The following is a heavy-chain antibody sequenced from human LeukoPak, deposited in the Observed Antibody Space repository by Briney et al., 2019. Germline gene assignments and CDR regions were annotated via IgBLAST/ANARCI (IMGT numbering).Heavy chain of an antibody. Sequence: ASVKVSCKASGYTFTSYYMHWVRQAPGQGLEWMGIINPSGGSISYAQKFQGRVTMTRDTSTSTVYMELSSLRSEDTAVYYCARGGLVDYSNYGRFDYWGQGTLVTVSS. CDR1: GYTFTSYY. CDR2: INPSGGSI. D-gene: IGHD4-11*01. J-gene: IGHJ4*02. V-gene: IGHV1-46*01. CDR3: ARGGLVDYSNYGRFDY.